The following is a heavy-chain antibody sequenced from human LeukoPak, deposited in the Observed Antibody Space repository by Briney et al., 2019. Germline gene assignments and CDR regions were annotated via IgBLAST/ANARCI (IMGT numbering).Heavy chain of an antibody. Sequence: SVKVSCKASGGTFSSYAISWVRQAPGQGLEWMGGIIPIFGTANYAQKFQGRVTITADESTSTAYMELSSLRSEDTAVYYCARQLYYGDYDFDYWGQGTLVTASS. CDR2: IIPIFGTA. D-gene: IGHD4-17*01. J-gene: IGHJ4*02. V-gene: IGHV1-69*01. CDR1: GGTFSSYA. CDR3: ARQLYYGDYDFDY.